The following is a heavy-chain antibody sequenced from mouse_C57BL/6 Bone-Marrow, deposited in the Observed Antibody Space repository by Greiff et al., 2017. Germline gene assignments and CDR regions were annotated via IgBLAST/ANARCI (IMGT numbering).Heavy chain of an antibody. CDR1: GYTFTSYW. V-gene: IGHV1-64*01. CDR3: ARGGYSNYVWFAY. D-gene: IGHD2-5*01. Sequence: VQLQQPGAELVKPGASVKLSCKASGYTFTSYWMHWVKQRPGQGLEWIGMIHPNSGSTNYNEKFKSKATLTVDKSSSTAYMQLSSLTSEDSAVYDCARGGYSNYVWFAYWGQGTLVTVSA. CDR2: IHPNSGST. J-gene: IGHJ3*01.